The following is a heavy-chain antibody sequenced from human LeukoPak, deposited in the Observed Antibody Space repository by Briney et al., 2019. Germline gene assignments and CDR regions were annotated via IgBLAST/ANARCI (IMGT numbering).Heavy chain of an antibody. CDR2: IYYSGST. Sequence: SETLSLTCTVSGGTISRYYWSWIRQPPGKGLEWMGYIYYSGSTNYNPSLKSRVTISVDTSKNQFSLKLSSVTAADTAVYFCARVARFLEWRASNYYYYYGMDVWGQGTTVPVSS. D-gene: IGHD3-3*01. V-gene: IGHV4-59*01. CDR1: GGTISRYY. CDR3: ARVARFLEWRASNYYYYYGMDV. J-gene: IGHJ6*02.